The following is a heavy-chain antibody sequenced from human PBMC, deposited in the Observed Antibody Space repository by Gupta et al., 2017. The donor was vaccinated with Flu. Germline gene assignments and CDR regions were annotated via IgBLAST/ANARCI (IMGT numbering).Heavy chain of an antibody. D-gene: IGHD1-26*01. CDR2: ISHDGSYK. CDR3: AKDWRWESNVYDMNV. Sequence: QQQVVASGGGAVQLGTPLRLSCAASGLSFRNDGMHWFRQATGKGLEWMAVISHDGSYKDHAESVKGRFTISRDNSKNTLYLQMNSLRAEDTAVVYCAKDWRWESNVYDMNVWGPGTTVIVSS. V-gene: IGHV3-30*18. CDR1: GLSFRNDG. J-gene: IGHJ6*02.